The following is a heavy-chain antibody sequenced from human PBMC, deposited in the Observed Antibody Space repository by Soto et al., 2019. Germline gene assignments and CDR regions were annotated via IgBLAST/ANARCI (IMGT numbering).Heavy chain of an antibody. CDR3: AKPVISREVAATPGAFDI. Sequence: GESLKISCAASGFTFSSYAMSWVRQAPGKGLEWVSAISGSGGSTYYADSVKGRFTISRDNSKNTLYLQMNSLRAEDTAVYYCAKPVISREVAATPGAFDIWGQGTMVTVSS. CDR1: GFTFSSYA. D-gene: IGHD2-15*01. V-gene: IGHV3-23*01. J-gene: IGHJ3*02. CDR2: ISGSGGST.